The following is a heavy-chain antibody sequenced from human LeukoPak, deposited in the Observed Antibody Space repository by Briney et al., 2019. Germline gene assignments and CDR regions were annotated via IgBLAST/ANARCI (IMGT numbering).Heavy chain of an antibody. Sequence: PGGSLRLSCAASGLIFSNYAMSWVRQAPGKGLEWVSAVGGSGDSTYYADSVKGRFTISRDSSKNTLYVQMNSLGAEDTAVYYCAKAQSSKYYYFGMDVWGQGTTVTVSS. CDR1: GLIFSNYA. V-gene: IGHV3-23*01. D-gene: IGHD6-13*01. J-gene: IGHJ6*02. CDR3: AKAQSSKYYYFGMDV. CDR2: VGGSGDST.